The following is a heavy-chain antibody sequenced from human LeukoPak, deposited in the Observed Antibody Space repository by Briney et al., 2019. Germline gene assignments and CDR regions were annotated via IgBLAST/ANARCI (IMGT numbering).Heavy chain of an antibody. Sequence: PGRSLRLSCAASGFTFSSYAMHWVRQAPGKGLEWVAVISYDGSNKNYADSVKGRFTISRDNSKNTLYLQMNSLRAEDTAVYYCARDPASAGWFDPWGQGTLVTVSS. V-gene: IGHV3-30-3*01. J-gene: IGHJ5*02. CDR1: GFTFSSYA. CDR2: ISYDGSNK. CDR3: ARDPASAGWFDP.